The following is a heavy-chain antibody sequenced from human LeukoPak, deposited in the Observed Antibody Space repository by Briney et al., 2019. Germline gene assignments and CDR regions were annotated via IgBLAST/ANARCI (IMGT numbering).Heavy chain of an antibody. J-gene: IGHJ4*02. V-gene: IGHV4-31*03. CDR3: ARMTTVTTPRFDY. CDR2: IYYSGST. D-gene: IGHD4-11*01. Sequence: SETLSLTCTVSGGSISSGGSYWSWIRQHPGKGLEWIGYIYYSGSTYYNPSLKSRVTISVDTSKNQFSLKPSSVTAADTAVYYCARMTTVTTPRFDYWGQGTLVTVSS. CDR1: GGSISSGGSY.